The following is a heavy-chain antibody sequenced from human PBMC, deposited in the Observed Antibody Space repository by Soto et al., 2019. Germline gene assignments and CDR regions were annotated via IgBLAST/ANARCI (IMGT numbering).Heavy chain of an antibody. Sequence: PGESLKISCKGSGYSFTSYWIAWVRQVPGKGLKLMGVIYPGDSDIRYSPSFQGQVTISADKSISTAYLQWSSLKASDSAMYYCARQLRYSSGWYSGPQYYFDYWGQGTLVTVSS. CDR3: ARQLRYSSGWYSGPQYYFDY. CDR1: GYSFTSYW. V-gene: IGHV5-51*01. J-gene: IGHJ4*02. D-gene: IGHD6-19*01. CDR2: IYPGDSDI.